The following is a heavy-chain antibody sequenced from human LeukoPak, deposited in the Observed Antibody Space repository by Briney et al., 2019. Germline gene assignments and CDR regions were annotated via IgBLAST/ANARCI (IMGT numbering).Heavy chain of an antibody. D-gene: IGHD3-10*01. Sequence: GGSLRLSCAASGFTFSSSALNWVRQAPGKGLEWVSGISGSGGNTYYADSVKGRFTISRDNAKNSLYLQMNSLRAEDTAVYYCARDGRVMVRGVMRYYYMDVWGKGTTVTVSS. J-gene: IGHJ6*03. CDR2: ISGSGGNT. V-gene: IGHV3-21*01. CDR1: GFTFSSSA. CDR3: ARDGRVMVRGVMRYYYMDV.